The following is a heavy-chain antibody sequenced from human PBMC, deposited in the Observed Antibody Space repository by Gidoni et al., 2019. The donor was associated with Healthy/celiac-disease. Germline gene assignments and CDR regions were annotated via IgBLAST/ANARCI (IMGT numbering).Heavy chain of an antibody. J-gene: IGHJ3*02. Sequence: QVQLVQSGAEVKKPGASVTVSCKASGYTFTSYDINWVRPATGQGLEWMGWMNPNSGNTGYAQKFQGRVTMTRNTSISTAYMELSSLRSEDTAVYYCASLYGSGTIQAFDIWGQGTMVTVSS. CDR3: ASLYGSGTIQAFDI. CDR2: MNPNSGNT. V-gene: IGHV1-8*01. CDR1: GYTFTSYD. D-gene: IGHD3-10*01.